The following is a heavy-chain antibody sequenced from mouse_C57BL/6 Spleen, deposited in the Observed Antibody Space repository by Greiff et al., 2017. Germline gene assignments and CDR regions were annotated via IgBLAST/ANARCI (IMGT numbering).Heavy chain of an antibody. CDR2: IYPGDGDT. CDR3: AKGDSNLPFDY. D-gene: IGHD2-5*01. J-gene: IGHJ2*01. V-gene: IGHV1-82*01. Sequence: QVQLQQSGPELVKPGASVKISCKASGYAFSSSWMHWVKQRPGQGLEWIGRIYPGDGDTNYNGKFKGKATLTADTSSSTAYMQLSSLTSEDSAVYFCAKGDSNLPFDYWGQGTTLTVSS. CDR1: GYAFSSSW.